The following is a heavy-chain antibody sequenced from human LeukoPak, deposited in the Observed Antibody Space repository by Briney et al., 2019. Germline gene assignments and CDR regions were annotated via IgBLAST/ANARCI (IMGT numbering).Heavy chain of an antibody. CDR1: RFAFSSYA. D-gene: IGHD6-13*01. CDR3: AKSFGPVIAAAGTGAD. V-gene: IGHV3-23*01. J-gene: IGHJ4*02. CDR2: ISGSSGNT. Sequence: PGGSLRLSCAASRFAFSSYAMTWVRQAPGKGLEWVSTISGSSGNTYYADSVKGRFTISRDNSKNTLYLQINSLRAEDTAVYYCAKSFGPVIAAAGTGADWGQGTLVTVSS.